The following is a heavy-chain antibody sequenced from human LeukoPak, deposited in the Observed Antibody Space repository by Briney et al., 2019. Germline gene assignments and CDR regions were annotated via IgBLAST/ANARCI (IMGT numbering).Heavy chain of an antibody. J-gene: IGHJ4*02. D-gene: IGHD6-13*01. CDR1: GFIFSSFG. CDR3: AKASGYSSNTGYY. V-gene: IGHV3-23*01. Sequence: GGSLRLSCVTYGFIFSSFGLNWVRQAPGKGLEWVSGISGSGGNTYYADSVKGRVSISRDNSKNTLYLQMNSLRAEDTAVYYCAKASGYSSNTGYYWGQGTLVTVSS. CDR2: ISGSGGNT.